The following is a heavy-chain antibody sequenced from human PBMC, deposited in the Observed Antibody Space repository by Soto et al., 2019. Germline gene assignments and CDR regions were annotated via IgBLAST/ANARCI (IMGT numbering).Heavy chain of an antibody. V-gene: IGHV2-5*02. CDR2: IYWDDDK. J-gene: IGHJ5*02. CDR1: GFALTTSGVG. D-gene: IGHD1-7*01. Sequence: QITLKESGPTLVIPTQTLTLTCTFSGFALTTSGVGVGWIRQPPGKALEWLALIYWDDDKRYNPSLKTRLTIPNDTPKNPLVLTLANMDPVDTATYYCAYRHHYNSNFNSGWFHPSGQGTLVTLSS. CDR3: AYRHHYNSNFNSGWFHP.